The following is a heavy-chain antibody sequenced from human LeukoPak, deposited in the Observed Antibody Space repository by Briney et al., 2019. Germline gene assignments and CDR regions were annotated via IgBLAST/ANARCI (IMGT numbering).Heavy chain of an antibody. V-gene: IGHV3-23*01. D-gene: IGHD5-18*01. CDR3: AKGDSYGLIYFDY. CDR2: ISGSGGST. Sequence: PGGSLRLSCAASGFTFSSYSMNWVRQAPGKRLEWVSAISGSGGSTYYADSVKGRFTISRDNSKNTLYLQMNSLRAEDTAVYYCAKGDSYGLIYFDYWGQGTLVTVSS. J-gene: IGHJ4*02. CDR1: GFTFSSYS.